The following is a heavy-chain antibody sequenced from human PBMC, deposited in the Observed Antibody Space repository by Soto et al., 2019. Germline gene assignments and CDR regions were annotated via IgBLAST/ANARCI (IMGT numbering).Heavy chain of an antibody. D-gene: IGHD1-1*01. J-gene: IGHJ4*02. Sequence: QVQLQQWGAGLVKPSETLSLSCAVYGQSFSGHSWAWIRQPPGKGLEWIGVFSESGSTYYNPSLKSRVTISTDTSKNQFSLKRNSVTAAGTAAYFCARGSGIVALPGELEDVNYDFWGQGTLVNVSS. CDR3: ARGSGIVALPGELEDVNYDF. V-gene: IGHV4-34*01. CDR1: GQSFSGHS. CDR2: FSESGST.